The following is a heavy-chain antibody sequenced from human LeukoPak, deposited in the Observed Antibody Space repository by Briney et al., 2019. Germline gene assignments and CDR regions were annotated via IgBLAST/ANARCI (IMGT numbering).Heavy chain of an antibody. Sequence: SETLSLTCTVSGGSISSSSYYWGWIRQPPGKGLEWIGSIYYSGSTYYNPSLKSRVTISVDTSKNQFSLKLSSVTAADTAVYYCAREVRSITIFGDATDFDYWGQGTLVSVSS. J-gene: IGHJ4*02. CDR1: GGSISSSSYY. CDR2: IYYSGST. D-gene: IGHD3-3*01. CDR3: AREVRSITIFGDATDFDY. V-gene: IGHV4-39*07.